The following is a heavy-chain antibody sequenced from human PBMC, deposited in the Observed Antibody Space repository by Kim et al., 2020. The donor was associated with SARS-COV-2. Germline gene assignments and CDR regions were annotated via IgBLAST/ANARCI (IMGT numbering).Heavy chain of an antibody. V-gene: IGHV3-49*04. CDR1: GFTFGDYA. CDR3: TRPALTGSLNWFDP. Sequence: GGSLRLSCTASGFTFGDYAMSWVRQAPGKGLEWVGFIRSKAYGGTTEYAASVKGRFTISRDDSKSIAYLQMNSLKTEDTAVYYCTRPALTGSLNWFDPWGQGTLVTVSS. D-gene: IGHD3-9*01. CDR2: IRSKAYGGTT. J-gene: IGHJ5*02.